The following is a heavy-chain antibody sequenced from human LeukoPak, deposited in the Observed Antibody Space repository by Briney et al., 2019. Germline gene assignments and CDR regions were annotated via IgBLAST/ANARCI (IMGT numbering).Heavy chain of an antibody. CDR1: GGSISSSNW. J-gene: IGHJ4*02. CDR2: IYHSGST. V-gene: IGHV4-4*02. D-gene: IGHD3-10*01. Sequence: PSETLSLTCAVSGGSISSSNWWSWVRQPPGKGLEWIGEIYHSGSTNYNPSLKSRVTISVDTSKNQFSLKLSSVTAADTAVYYCAGSHTYYYGSGSYYTFDYWGQGTLVTVSS. CDR3: AGSHTYYYGSGSYYTFDY.